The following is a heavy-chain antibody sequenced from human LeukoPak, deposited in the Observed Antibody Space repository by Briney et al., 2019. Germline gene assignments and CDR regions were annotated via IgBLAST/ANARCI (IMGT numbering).Heavy chain of an antibody. CDR3: ASERLDYGYYYY. CDR1: GGSISSSSHY. CDR2: IYYSGST. Sequence: PSETLSLTCTVSGGSISSSSHYWGWIRQPPGKGLEWIGSIYYSGSTYYNPSLKSRVTISVDTSKNQFSLKLSSVTAADTAVYYCASERLDYGYYYYWGQGTLATVSS. V-gene: IGHV4-39*07. J-gene: IGHJ4*02. D-gene: IGHD3-22*01.